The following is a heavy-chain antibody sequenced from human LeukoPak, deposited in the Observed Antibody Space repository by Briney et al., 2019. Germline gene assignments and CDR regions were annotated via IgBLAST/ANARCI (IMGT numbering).Heavy chain of an antibody. CDR2: IYPGDSDT. CDR3: VRTYYYDSSGYAPPGY. D-gene: IGHD3-22*01. CDR1: GYSFTSYW. V-gene: IGHV5-51*01. J-gene: IGHJ4*02. Sequence: GESLKISCKGSGYSFTSYWIGWVRQMPGKGLEWMGIIYPGDSDTRYSPSFQGQVTISADKSISTAYLQWSSLKASDTAMYYCVRTYYYDSSGYAPPGYWGQGTLVTVSS.